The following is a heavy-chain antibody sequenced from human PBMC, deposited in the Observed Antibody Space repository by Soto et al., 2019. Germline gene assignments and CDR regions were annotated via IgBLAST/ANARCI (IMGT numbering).Heavy chain of an antibody. CDR1: GFTISSYA. D-gene: IGHD6-19*01. Sequence: EVQLLESGGGLEQPGGSLRLSCVASGFTISSYAMSWVRQAPGKGLEWVSAISGSGGSTYYADSVKGRFTISRDSSTNTLYLQMNSLRAEDTAIYYCVKDYSRGWTLYWGQGTLVTVSS. CDR2: ISGSGGST. CDR3: VKDYSRGWTLY. V-gene: IGHV3-23*01. J-gene: IGHJ4*02.